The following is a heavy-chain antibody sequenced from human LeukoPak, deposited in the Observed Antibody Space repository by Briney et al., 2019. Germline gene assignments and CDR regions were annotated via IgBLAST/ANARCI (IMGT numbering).Heavy chain of an antibody. CDR3: ATLGFAYPRIAAAGTVDY. Sequence: ASVKVSCKVSGYTFTGYYMHWVRQAPGQGLEWMGWINPNSGGTNYAQKFQGRVTMTRDTSISTAYMELSRLRSDDTAVYYCATLGFAYPRIAAAGTVDYWGQGTLVTVSS. CDR2: INPNSGGT. V-gene: IGHV1-2*02. CDR1: GYTFTGYY. D-gene: IGHD6-13*01. J-gene: IGHJ4*02.